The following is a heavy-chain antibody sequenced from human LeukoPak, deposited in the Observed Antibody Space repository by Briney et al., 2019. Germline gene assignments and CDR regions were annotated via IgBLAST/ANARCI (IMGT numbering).Heavy chain of an antibody. D-gene: IGHD2-21*02. V-gene: IGHV3-53*01. CDR1: GFTVSSNY. CDR3: ARPYCGGDCPDY. CDR2: IYSGGST. Sequence: GGSLRLSCAASGFTVSSNYMSWVRQAPGKGLEWVSVIYSGGSTYYADSVKGRFTISRDNSKNTLYLQMNSLRAEDTAVYYCARPYCGGDCPDYWGQGTLVTVSS. J-gene: IGHJ4*02.